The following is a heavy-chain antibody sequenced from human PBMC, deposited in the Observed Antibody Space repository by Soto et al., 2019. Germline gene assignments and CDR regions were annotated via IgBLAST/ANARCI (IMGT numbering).Heavy chain of an antibody. J-gene: IGHJ4*02. D-gene: IGHD3-10*01. Sequence: EVHLAESGGGLVQPGGSLRVSCTASGFTFRNYWMTWVRQAPGKGLEWVANINQNEGEKYYVDSVKGRFTISRDNAYNELYLEMDNLLVDERAVYFCARGRPPSSGGNFDSWGQGTLVSVSS. V-gene: IGHV3-7*01. CDR1: GFTFRNYW. CDR2: INQNEGEK. CDR3: ARGRPPSSGGNFDS.